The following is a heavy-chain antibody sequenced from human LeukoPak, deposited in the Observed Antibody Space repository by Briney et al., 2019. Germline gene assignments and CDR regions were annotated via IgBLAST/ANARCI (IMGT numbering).Heavy chain of an antibody. CDR2: VYYVRSP. J-gene: IGHJ4*02. CDR1: GDSISRSTYY. V-gene: IGHV4-39*02. D-gene: IGHD6-25*01. Sequence: SETLSLTCTVSGDSISRSTYYWAWIRQPPGKGLEWIGRVYYVRSPYFNPSLERRATISVGTAKNHFSLKMSSVTAADTAVYYCARSSGTGTFSYWGQGTLVTVSS. CDR3: ARSSGTGTFSY.